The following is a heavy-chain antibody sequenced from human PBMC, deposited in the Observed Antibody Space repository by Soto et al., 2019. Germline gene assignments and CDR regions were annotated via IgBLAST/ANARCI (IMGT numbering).Heavy chain of an antibody. CDR1: GGSISSGGYY. CDR3: AGGRVEMATRQAFDI. V-gene: IGHV4-31*03. J-gene: IGHJ3*02. D-gene: IGHD5-12*01. Sequence: PSETLSLTCTVSGGSISSGGYYWSWIRQHPGKGLEWIGYIYYSGSTYYNPSLKSRVTISVDTSKNQFSLKLRSVTAADTAVYYCAGGRVEMATRQAFDIWGQGTWVT. CDR2: IYYSGST.